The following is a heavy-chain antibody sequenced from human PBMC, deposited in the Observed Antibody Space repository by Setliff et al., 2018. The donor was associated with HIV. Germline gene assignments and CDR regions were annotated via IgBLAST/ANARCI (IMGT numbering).Heavy chain of an antibody. D-gene: IGHD3-10*01. J-gene: IGHJ4*02. CDR1: GGSISSHY. Sequence: PSETLSLTCTVSGGSISSHYWSWIRQPPGKGLEWIGSIYYSDSINYNPSLKSRVTISVDTPKNQFPLKLSSVTAADTAVYYCARYYYGSGSYTTAYYFDYWGQGTLVTVSS. CDR3: ARYYYGSGSYTTAYYFDY. CDR2: IYYSDSI. V-gene: IGHV4-59*11.